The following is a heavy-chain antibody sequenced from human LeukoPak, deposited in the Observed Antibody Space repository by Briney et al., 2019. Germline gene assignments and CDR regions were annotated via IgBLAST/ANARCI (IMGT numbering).Heavy chain of an antibody. CDR3: VKGHSSSSFDP. CDR2: ISGSGGST. CDR1: GFTFNTYT. Sequence: QSGGSLRLSCAASGFTFNTYTMSWVRQAPGKGLEWVSGISGSGGSTYYADSVKGRFAISRDNSKNTLYLQMNSLRAEDTAVYYCVKGHSSSSFDPWGQGTLVTVSS. V-gene: IGHV3-23*01. J-gene: IGHJ5*02. D-gene: IGHD6-6*01.